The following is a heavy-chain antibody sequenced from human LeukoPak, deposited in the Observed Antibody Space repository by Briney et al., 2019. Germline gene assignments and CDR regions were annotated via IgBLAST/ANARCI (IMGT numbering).Heavy chain of an antibody. D-gene: IGHD3-3*01. CDR1: GYTFTGYY. J-gene: IGHJ5*02. CDR2: INPNSGGT. Sequence: ASVKVSCKASGYTFTGYYMHWVRQAPGQGLEWMGWINPNSGGTNYAQKFQGRVTMTRDTSISTAYMELSRLRSDDTAVYYCARGEYDFWSGYFNDPWGQGTLVTVSS. V-gene: IGHV1-2*02. CDR3: ARGEYDFWSGYFNDP.